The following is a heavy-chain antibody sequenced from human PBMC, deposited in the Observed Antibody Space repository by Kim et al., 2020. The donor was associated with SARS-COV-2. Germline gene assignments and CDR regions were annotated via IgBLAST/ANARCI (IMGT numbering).Heavy chain of an antibody. V-gene: IGHV3-23*01. CDR2: A. Sequence: AYYADFVKGRFTSSRENSKNTLYLQMNSLGADDTAVYYCATGMVGPTTFGFWGQGILVTVSS. J-gene: IGHJ4*02. D-gene: IGHD1-26*01. CDR3: ATGMVGPTTFGF.